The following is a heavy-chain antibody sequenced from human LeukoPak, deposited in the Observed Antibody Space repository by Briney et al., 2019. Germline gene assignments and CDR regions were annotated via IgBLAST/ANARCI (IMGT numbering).Heavy chain of an antibody. CDR3: ASHVVPAAISQTPGWFDP. Sequence: VASVKVSCKAFGYTFTSYGISWVQQAPGQGLEWMGWISAYNGNTNYAQKLQGRVTMTTDTSTSTAYMELRSLRSDDTAVYYCASHVVPAAISQTPGWFDPWGQGTLVTVSS. V-gene: IGHV1-18*01. CDR1: GYTFTSYG. CDR2: ISAYNGNT. D-gene: IGHD2-2*02. J-gene: IGHJ5*02.